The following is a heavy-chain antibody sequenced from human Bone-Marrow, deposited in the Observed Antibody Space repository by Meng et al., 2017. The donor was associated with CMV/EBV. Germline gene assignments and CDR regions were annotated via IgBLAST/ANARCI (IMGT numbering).Heavy chain of an antibody. CDR2: ISSSGSTI. D-gene: IGHD6-19*01. Sequence: CAASGVTLRDSYMSWIRQAPVKGLEWVSYISSSGSTIYYADSVKGRFTISRDNAKNSLYLQMNSLRAEDTAVYYCARDIAVAGNWFDPWGQGTLVTVSS. J-gene: IGHJ5*02. CDR3: ARDIAVAGNWFDP. V-gene: IGHV3-11*01. CDR1: GVTLRDSY.